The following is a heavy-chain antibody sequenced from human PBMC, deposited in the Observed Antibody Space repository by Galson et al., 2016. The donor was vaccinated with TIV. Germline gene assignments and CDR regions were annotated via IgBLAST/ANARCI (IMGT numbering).Heavy chain of an antibody. D-gene: IGHD3-16*02. CDR1: GGSVSSSTYF. CDR2: VYYDGTT. J-gene: IGHJ3*01. Sequence: SETLSLTCTVSGGSVSSSTYFWAWVRQPPGEGLEWIGTVYYDGTTYTNPSLKSPVTLSVDSSKNQISLKLSSVTAADTAIYFCARHGPWSFYFDFWGQGTKVTVSS. CDR3: ARHGPWSFYFDF. V-gene: IGHV4-39*01.